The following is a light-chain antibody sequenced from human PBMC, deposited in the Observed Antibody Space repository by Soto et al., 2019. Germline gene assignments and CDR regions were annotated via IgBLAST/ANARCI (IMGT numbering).Light chain of an antibody. Sequence: QSVLTQPVSVSGSPGQTITISRTGTSSDVGSYNLVSWYQQHPGKAPKLMIYEGSKRPSGVSNRFSGSKSGNTASLTISGLQAEDEADYYCCSYAGSSTYVFGTGTKVTVL. CDR3: CSYAGSSTYV. CDR1: SSDVGSYNL. V-gene: IGLV2-23*01. J-gene: IGLJ1*01. CDR2: EGS.